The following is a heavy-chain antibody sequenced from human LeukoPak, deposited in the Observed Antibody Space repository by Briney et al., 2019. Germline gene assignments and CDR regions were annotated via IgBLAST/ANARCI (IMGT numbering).Heavy chain of an antibody. CDR1: GGSISSYY. J-gene: IGHJ3*02. D-gene: IGHD3-22*01. V-gene: IGHV4-59*08. CDR2: IYYSGST. Sequence: SETLSLTCTVSGGSISSYYWSWIRQPPGKGLEWIGYIYYSGSTNYNPSLKSRVTISVDTSKSQFSLKLSSVTAADTAVYYCARHLGYYYDSSGLDAFDIWGQGTMVTVSS. CDR3: ARHLGYYYDSSGLDAFDI.